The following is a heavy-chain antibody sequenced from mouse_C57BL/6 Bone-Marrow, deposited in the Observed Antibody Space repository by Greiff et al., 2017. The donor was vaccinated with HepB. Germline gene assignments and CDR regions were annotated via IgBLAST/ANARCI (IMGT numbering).Heavy chain of an antibody. D-gene: IGHD1-1*01. Sequence: VQLQQSGPELVKPGASVKISCKASGYAFSSSWMNWVKQRPGKGLEWIGRIYPGDGDINYNGKFKGKATLTADKSSSTAYMQLSSLTSEDSAVYFCARKDYYYGAWFAYWGQGTLVTVSA. CDR2: IYPGDGDI. V-gene: IGHV1-82*01. CDR3: ARKDYYYGAWFAY. J-gene: IGHJ3*01. CDR1: GYAFSSSW.